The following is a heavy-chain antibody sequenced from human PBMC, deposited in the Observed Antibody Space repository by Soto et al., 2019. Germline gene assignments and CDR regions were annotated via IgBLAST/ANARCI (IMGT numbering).Heavy chain of an antibody. CDR3: AIDYRMSYYDSSGSLGY. CDR2: INPSGGST. CDR1: GYTFTSYY. D-gene: IGHD3-22*01. V-gene: IGHV1-46*01. J-gene: IGHJ4*02. Sequence: ASVKVSCKASGYTFTSYYMHWVRQAPGQGLEWMGIINPSGGSTSYAQKFQGRVTMTRDTSTSTVYMELSSLRSEDTAVYYCAIDYRMSYYDSSGSLGYWGQGTLVNVSS.